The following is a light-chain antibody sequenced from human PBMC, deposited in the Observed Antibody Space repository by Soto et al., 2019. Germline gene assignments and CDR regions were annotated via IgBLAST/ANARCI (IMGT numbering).Light chain of an antibody. V-gene: IGKV1-8*01. Sequence: AIRMTQSPSSFSASTGDRVTITCRASQGISSYLAWYQQKPGKAPKLLIYAASTLQSGVPSRFSGSGSGTDFTLIISFLQSEDFATYYCQQYYSYPLTFGGGTKVEIK. CDR1: QGISSY. CDR3: QQYYSYPLT. CDR2: AAS. J-gene: IGKJ4*01.